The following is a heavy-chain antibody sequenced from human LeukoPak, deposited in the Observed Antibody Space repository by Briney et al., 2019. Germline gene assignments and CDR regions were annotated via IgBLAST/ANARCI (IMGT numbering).Heavy chain of an antibody. CDR1: GESINSFY. J-gene: IGHJ4*02. CDR3: ARSGGWSFDY. V-gene: IGHV4-59*05. D-gene: IGHD6-19*01. Sequence: SETLSLTCTVSGESINSFYWSWIRQPAGKGLEWIGSIYYSGSTYYNPSLKSRVTISVDTSKNQFSLKLSSVTAADTAVYYCARSGGWSFDYWGQGTLVTVSS. CDR2: IYYSGST.